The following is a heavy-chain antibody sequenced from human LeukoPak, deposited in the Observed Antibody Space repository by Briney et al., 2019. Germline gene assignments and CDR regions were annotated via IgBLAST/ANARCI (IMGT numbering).Heavy chain of an antibody. D-gene: IGHD1-26*01. CDR3: AKSSGSQGAYFDY. Sequence: GGSLRLSCAASGFTFSSYGMHWVRQAPGKGLEWVAVIWYDGSNKYYADSVKGRFTISRDNSKNTLYLQMNSLRAEDTAVYYCAKSSGSQGAYFDYWGQGTLVTVSS. CDR2: IWYDGSNK. J-gene: IGHJ4*02. CDR1: GFTFSSYG. V-gene: IGHV3-33*06.